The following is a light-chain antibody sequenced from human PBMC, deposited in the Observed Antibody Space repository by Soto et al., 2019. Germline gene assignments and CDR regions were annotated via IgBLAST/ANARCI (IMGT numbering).Light chain of an antibody. Sequence: DIQMTQSPSSLSASVGDRVTITCRARQGSSNYLAWYQPIPGKVPKLLISPASSLQSACPSRLSVSGSGTDITLTSGRRNPEDVATYYGLTYNIVPAFGGGTKVETK. J-gene: IGKJ4*01. CDR3: LTYNIVPA. CDR1: QGSSNY. CDR2: PAS. V-gene: IGKV1-27*01.